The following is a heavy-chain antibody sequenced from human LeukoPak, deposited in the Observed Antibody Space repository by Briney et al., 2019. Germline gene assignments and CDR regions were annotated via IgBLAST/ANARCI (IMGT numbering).Heavy chain of an antibody. J-gene: IGHJ4*02. CDR1: GFTFSSYA. Sequence: PGTSLRLSCAASGFTFSSYAMSWVRQAPGKGLEWVSAISGSGGSTYYADSVKGRFTISRDNSKSTLYLQMNSLRAEDTAVYYCAKVGPRYSSGGYYFDYWGQGTLVTVSS. V-gene: IGHV3-23*01. D-gene: IGHD6-19*01. CDR3: AKVGPRYSSGGYYFDY. CDR2: ISGSGGST.